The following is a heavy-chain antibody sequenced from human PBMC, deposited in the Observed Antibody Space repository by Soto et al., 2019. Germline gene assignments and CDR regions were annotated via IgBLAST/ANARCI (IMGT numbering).Heavy chain of an antibody. CDR2: INHSGST. J-gene: IGHJ4*02. CDR3: ARSLDSSGYLRRVGKRDY. D-gene: IGHD3-22*01. Sequence: SETLSLTCAVYGGSFSGYYWSWIRQPPGKGPEWIGEINHSGSTNYNPSLKSRVTISVDTSKNQFSLKLSSVTAADTAVYYCARSLDSSGYLRRVGKRDYWGQGTLVTVSS. CDR1: GGSFSGYY. V-gene: IGHV4-34*01.